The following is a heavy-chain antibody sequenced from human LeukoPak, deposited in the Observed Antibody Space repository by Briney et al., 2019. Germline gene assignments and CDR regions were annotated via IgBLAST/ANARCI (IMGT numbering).Heavy chain of an antibody. J-gene: IGHJ4*02. V-gene: IGHV3-64*01. Sequence: GGSLRLSCAASGFTFSSYAMHWVRQAPGKGLEYVSAISSNGGSTYYANSVKDRFTISRDNSKNTLYLQMGSLRAEDMAVYYCARGQDGIVGATGVDYWGQGTLVTVSS. D-gene: IGHD1-26*01. CDR1: GFTFSSYA. CDR3: ARGQDGIVGATGVDY. CDR2: ISSNGGST.